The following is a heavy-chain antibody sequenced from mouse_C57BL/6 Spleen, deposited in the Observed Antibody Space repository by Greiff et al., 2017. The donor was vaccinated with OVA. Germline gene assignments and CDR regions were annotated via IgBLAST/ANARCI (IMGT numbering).Heavy chain of an antibody. CDR1: GYTFTSYW. CDR3: ARGWAHYAMDY. J-gene: IGHJ4*01. CDR2: IDPSDSGT. Sequence: QVQLQQPGAELVRPGSSVKLSCKASGYTFTSYWMHWVKQRPIQGLEWIGNIDPSDSGTHYNQKFKDKATLTVDKSSSTAYMQLSSLTSEDSAVYYCARGWAHYAMDYWGQGASVTVSS. D-gene: IGHD3-1*01. V-gene: IGHV1-52*01.